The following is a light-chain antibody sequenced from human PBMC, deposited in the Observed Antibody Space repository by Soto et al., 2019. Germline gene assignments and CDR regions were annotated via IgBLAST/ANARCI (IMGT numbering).Light chain of an antibody. CDR1: PSVSSSD. J-gene: IGKJ2*01. V-gene: IGKV3-20*01. CDR2: GAS. CDR3: QQYGSAPPYT. Sequence: EIVLPQSPGTLSLSPGEIATLSCRASPSVSSSDLAWYQQKPGQAPRLLIYGASSRATGIPDRFSGSGSGTDFTLTISRLEPEDFAVYYCQQYGSAPPYTFGQGTKLEI.